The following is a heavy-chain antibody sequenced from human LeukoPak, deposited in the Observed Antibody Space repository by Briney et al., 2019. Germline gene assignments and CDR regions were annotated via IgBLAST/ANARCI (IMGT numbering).Heavy chain of an antibody. CDR3: ATALPWELWSYFDY. CDR2: FDPEDGET. V-gene: IGHV1-24*01. D-gene: IGHD1-26*01. CDR1: GYTLTELS. J-gene: IGHJ4*02. Sequence: ASVKVSCKVSGYTLTELSVHWVRQAPGKGLEWMGGFDPEDGETIYAQKFQGRVTMTEDTSTDTAYMELSSLRSEDTAVYYCATALPWELWSYFDYWGQGTLVTVSS.